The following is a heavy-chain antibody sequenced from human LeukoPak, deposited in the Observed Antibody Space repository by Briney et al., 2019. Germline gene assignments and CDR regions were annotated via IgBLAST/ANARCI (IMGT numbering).Heavy chain of an antibody. Sequence: ASVKVSCKASGYTFTGYYMHWVRQAPGQGLEWMGWINPNSGGTNYAQKFQGRVTMTRDTSISTAYMELSRLRSDDTAVYYCARETGQIDWLIDYWGQGTLVTVSS. CDR3: ARETGQIDWLIDY. J-gene: IGHJ4*02. CDR2: INPNSGGT. V-gene: IGHV1-2*02. CDR1: GYTFTGYY. D-gene: IGHD3-9*01.